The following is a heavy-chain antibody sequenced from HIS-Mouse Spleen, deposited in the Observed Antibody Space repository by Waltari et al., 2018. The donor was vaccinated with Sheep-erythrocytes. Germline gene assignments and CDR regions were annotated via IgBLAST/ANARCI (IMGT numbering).Heavy chain of an antibody. D-gene: IGHD4-17*01. CDR3: AKQTLRRTYFDY. J-gene: IGHJ4*02. CDR2: ISGSGGST. V-gene: IGHV3-23*01. CDR1: GFTFSSYA. Sequence: AASGFTFSSYAMSWVRQAPGKGLEWVSAISGSGGSTYYADSVKGRFTISRDNSKNTLYLQMNSLRAEDTAVYYCAKQTLRRTYFDYWGQGTLVTVSS.